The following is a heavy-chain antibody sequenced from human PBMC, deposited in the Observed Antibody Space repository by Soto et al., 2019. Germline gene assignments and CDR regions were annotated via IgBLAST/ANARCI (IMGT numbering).Heavy chain of an antibody. D-gene: IGHD4-17*01. V-gene: IGHV3-33*01. CDR3: ARGGGHDYGDKDFEYYFDY. CDR1: GFTFSSYG. CDR2: IWYDGSNK. J-gene: IGHJ4*02. Sequence: QVQLVESGGGVVQPGRSLRLSCAASGFTFSSYGMHWVRQAPGKGLEWVAVIWYDGSNKYYADSVKGRFTISRDNSKNTLYLQMNSLRAEDTAVYYCARGGGHDYGDKDFEYYFDYWGQGTLVTVSS.